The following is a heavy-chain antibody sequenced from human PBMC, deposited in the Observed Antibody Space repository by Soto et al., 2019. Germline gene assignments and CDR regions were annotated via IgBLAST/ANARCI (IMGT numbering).Heavy chain of an antibody. J-gene: IGHJ4*02. CDR3: ARESEDLSSNLDY. CDR1: GFTFGSYW. V-gene: IGHV3-7*01. CDR2: IKMDASEK. Sequence: PGGSLRLSCAASGFTFGSYWMSWVRQAPGKGLEWLATIKMDASEKKYVDSVKGRFTMSRDNAKNSMYLQMNTLRAEDTAVYYCARESEDLSSNLDYWGQGTLVTVSS.